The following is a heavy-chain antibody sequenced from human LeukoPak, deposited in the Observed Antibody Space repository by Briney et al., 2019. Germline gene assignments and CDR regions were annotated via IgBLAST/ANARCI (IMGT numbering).Heavy chain of an antibody. D-gene: IGHD3-22*01. CDR1: GGSICSGSYY. V-gene: IGHV4-61*02. CDR3: ARGDDSSGYYYAYFDY. CDR2: IYPSGTT. J-gene: IGHJ4*02. Sequence: SETLSLTCTVSGGSICSGSYYWSWIRQPAGKGLEWIGRIYPSGTTNFNPSLRSRVTILLDTSKNQFSLKLSYVTAADTAVYYCARGDDSSGYYYAYFDYWGQGTLVTVSS.